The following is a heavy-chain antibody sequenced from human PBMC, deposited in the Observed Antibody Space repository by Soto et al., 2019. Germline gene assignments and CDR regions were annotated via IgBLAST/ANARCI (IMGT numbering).Heavy chain of an antibody. CDR1: GFTFSNYG. Sequence: GGSLRLSCSASGFTFSNYGMHWVRQVPGKGLEWVAIIWYDGSNEYYADSVKGRFTISRDNSKNTVYLQMNSLRAEDTAVYYCARDDYYYYYGMDVWGQGTTVTVSS. CDR3: ARDDYYYYYGMDV. CDR2: IWYDGSNE. V-gene: IGHV3-33*01. J-gene: IGHJ6*02.